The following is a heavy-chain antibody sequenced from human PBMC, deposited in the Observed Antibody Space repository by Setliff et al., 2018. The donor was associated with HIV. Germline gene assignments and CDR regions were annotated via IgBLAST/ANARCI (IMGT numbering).Heavy chain of an antibody. V-gene: IGHV4-39*07. CDR1: GDSITSGHYY. Sequence: KTSETLSLTCTVSGDSITSGHYYWGWIRQTPGKGLEWIGSIYYSGTTYYNPSLKSRVTMSVDTSTSRLSLKVHSVTAADTAMYYCARGSHGTSWTDYWGQGTLVTVSS. D-gene: IGHD6-13*01. CDR2: IYYSGTT. CDR3: ARGSHGTSWTDY. J-gene: IGHJ4*02.